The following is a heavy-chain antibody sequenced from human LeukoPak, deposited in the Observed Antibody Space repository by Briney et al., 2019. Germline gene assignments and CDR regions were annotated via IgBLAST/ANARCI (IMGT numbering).Heavy chain of an antibody. CDR2: ISSSSSAI. J-gene: IGHJ3*02. CDR3: AREYSSTSGRAFDI. D-gene: IGHD6-6*01. CDR1: GFTSSSYS. Sequence: GGSLRLSCAASGFTSSSYSMNWVRQAPGKGLEWVSYISSSSSAIYYADSVKGRFTISRDNAKNSLFLQMNSLRADDTAVYYCAREYSSTSGRAFDIWGQGTMVTVSS. V-gene: IGHV3-48*01.